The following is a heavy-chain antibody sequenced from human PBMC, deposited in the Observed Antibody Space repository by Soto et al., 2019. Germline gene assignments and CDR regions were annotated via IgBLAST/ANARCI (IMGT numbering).Heavy chain of an antibody. CDR1: GGPISSYY. D-gene: IGHD6-13*01. J-gene: IGHJ4*02. CDR3: ARGDLIAAAAFYY. Sequence: PSETLSLTCTFSGGPISSYYWSWIRQPPGKGLEWIGYIYYSGSTNYNPSLKSRVTISVDTSKNQFSLKLSSVTAADTAVYYCARGDLIAAAAFYYWGQGTLVTVSS. V-gene: IGHV4-59*01. CDR2: IYYSGST.